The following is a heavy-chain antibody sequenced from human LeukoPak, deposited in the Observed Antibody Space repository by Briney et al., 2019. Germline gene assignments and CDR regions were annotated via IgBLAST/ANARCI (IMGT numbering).Heavy chain of an antibody. CDR2: INSDGSGT. Sequence: GGSLRLSCAGSGFTFSSYWMHWVRQAPGKGLVWVSRINSDGSGTTYADSVKGQFTISRDNAKNTLYLQMNSLRAEDTAVYYCARPSTYSSSDFDYWGQGTLVTVSS. D-gene: IGHD3-22*01. CDR3: ARPSTYSSSDFDY. J-gene: IGHJ4*02. V-gene: IGHV3-74*01. CDR1: GFTFSSYW.